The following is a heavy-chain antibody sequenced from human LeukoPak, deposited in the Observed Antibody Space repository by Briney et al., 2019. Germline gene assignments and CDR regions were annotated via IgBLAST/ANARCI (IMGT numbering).Heavy chain of an antibody. CDR1: GGSISSSSYY. CDR2: IYYSGST. V-gene: IGHV4-39*01. D-gene: IGHD2-21*01. Sequence: PSETLSLTCTVSGGSISSSSYYWGWLRQPPGKGLEWIGSIYYSGSTYYNPSLKSRVTISVDTSKNQFSLKLSSVTAADTAVYYCATHIVVVKGDGKDYWGQGTLVTVSS. J-gene: IGHJ4*02. CDR3: ATHIVVVKGDGKDY.